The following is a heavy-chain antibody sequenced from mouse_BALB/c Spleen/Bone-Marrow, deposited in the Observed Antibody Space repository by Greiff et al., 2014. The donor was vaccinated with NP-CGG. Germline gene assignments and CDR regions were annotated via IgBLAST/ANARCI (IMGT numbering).Heavy chain of an antibody. J-gene: IGHJ4*01. V-gene: IGHV1-62-2*01. CDR3: ARHEERGILWSYCYAMDY. CDR2: FYPGSGSI. CDR1: GYTFTEYI. Sequence: QVQLQQPGAGLVRPGASVKLSCKASGYTFTEYIIHWVKQRPGQGLEWIGWFYPGSGSIKYNERFKDKATLTADKSSSTVYMELSRLMSEDSAVYFCARHEERGILWSYCYAMDYWGQGTSVTVSS. D-gene: IGHD1-1*02.